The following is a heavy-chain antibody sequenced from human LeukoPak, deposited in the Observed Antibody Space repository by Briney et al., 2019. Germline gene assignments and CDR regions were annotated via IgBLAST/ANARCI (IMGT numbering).Heavy chain of an antibody. CDR1: SGSFSGYY. CDR2: INHTGSA. D-gene: IGHD6-19*01. J-gene: IGHJ4*02. Sequence: SETLSLTCAVYSGSFSGYYWSWIRQPPGKGLEWIGEINHTGSANYNPSLKSRVTISVDTSKNQFPLKLSSVTAADTAVYYCAANSSGHLYFDYWGQGTLVTVSS. V-gene: IGHV4-34*01. CDR3: AANSSGHLYFDY.